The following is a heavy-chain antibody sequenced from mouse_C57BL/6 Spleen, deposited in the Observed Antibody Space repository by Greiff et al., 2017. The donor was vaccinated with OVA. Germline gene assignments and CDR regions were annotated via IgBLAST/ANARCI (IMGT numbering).Heavy chain of an antibody. Sequence: VQLQQSGPELVKPGASVKISCKASGYTFTDYYMNWVKQSHGKSLEWIGDINPNNGGTSYNQKFKGKATLTVDKSSSTAYMELRSLTSEDSAVYYCAREVVYWYFDVWGTGTTVTVSS. CDR3: AREVVYWYFDV. V-gene: IGHV1-26*01. CDR1: GYTFTDYY. CDR2: INPNNGGT. J-gene: IGHJ1*03. D-gene: IGHD1-1*01.